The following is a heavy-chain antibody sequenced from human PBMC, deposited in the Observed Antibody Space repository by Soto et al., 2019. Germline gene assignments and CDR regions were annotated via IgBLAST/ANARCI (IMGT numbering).Heavy chain of an antibody. D-gene: IGHD3-10*01. CDR1: GFTFSSYA. V-gene: IGHV3-23*01. J-gene: IGHJ3*02. CDR2: ISGSGGST. CDR3: AKVPLLWFGELLIGGAFDI. Sequence: PGGSLRLSWAASGFTFSSYAMSWVRQAPGKGLEWVSAISGSGGSTYYADSVKGRFTIPRDNSKNTLYLQMNSLRAEDTAVYYCAKVPLLWFGELLIGGAFDIWGQGTMVT.